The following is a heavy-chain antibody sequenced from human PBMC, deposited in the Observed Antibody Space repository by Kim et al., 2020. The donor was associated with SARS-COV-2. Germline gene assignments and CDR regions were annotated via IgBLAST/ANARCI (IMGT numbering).Heavy chain of an antibody. CDR2: ISAYNGNT. D-gene: IGHD6-19*01. CDR3: ARDFKPYSSGWYVVDY. J-gene: IGHJ4*02. Sequence: ASVKVSCKASGYTFTSYGISWVRQAPGQGLEWMGWISAYNGNTNYAQKLQGRVTMTTDTSTSTAYMELRSLRSDDTAVYYCARDFKPYSSGWYVVDYWGQGTLVTVSS. CDR1: GYTFTSYG. V-gene: IGHV1-18*04.